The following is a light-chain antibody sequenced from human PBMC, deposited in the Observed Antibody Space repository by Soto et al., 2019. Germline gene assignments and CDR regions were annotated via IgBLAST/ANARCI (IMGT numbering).Light chain of an antibody. CDR2: AAY. CDR1: QGMSTY. Sequence: IQVTQSPSSLSASVGDRITITCRASQGMSTYLAWYQQKPGKAPKLLIYAAYTLQSGVPSRFSGGGSGTDFTLTISRLQPEDFATYYCHQLNRYPTFGGGTKVEIK. V-gene: IGKV1-9*01. J-gene: IGKJ4*01. CDR3: HQLNRYPT.